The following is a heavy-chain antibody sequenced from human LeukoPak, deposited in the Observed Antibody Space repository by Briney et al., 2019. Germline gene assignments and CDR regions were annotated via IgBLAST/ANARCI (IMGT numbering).Heavy chain of an antibody. D-gene: IGHD5-24*01. CDR2: IFYSGST. CDR3: AREDGYNSPYYFDY. V-gene: IGHV4-59*01. J-gene: IGHJ4*02. CDR1: GGSISSYY. Sequence: SETLSLTCTVSGGSISSYYWSWIRQPPGKGLEWIGFIFYSGSTNYNPSVKSRVTISVDTSKNQFSLKLRSVTAADTAAYYCAREDGYNSPYYFDYWGQGTLVTVSS.